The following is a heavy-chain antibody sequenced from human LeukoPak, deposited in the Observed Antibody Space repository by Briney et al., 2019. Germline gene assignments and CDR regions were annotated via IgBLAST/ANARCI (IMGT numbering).Heavy chain of an antibody. D-gene: IGHD6-13*01. CDR1: GFTFSSYA. J-gene: IGHJ4*02. CDR2: TWYDGTNK. V-gene: IGHV3-33*08. CDR3: ARGDRSSWFNFDY. Sequence: GRSLRLSCAASGFTFSSYAMRWVRQAPGKGLEWVAVTWYDGTNKYFADSVRGRFSISRDNSKNTLYLQMNSLRAKDTAVYYCARGDRSSWFNFDYWGQGTLVTVSS.